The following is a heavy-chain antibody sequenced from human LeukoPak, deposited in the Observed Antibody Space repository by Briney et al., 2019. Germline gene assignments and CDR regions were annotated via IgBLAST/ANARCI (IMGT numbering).Heavy chain of an antibody. CDR3: AKDIAAAGTVDY. CDR2: ISGSGGST. J-gene: IGHJ4*02. V-gene: IGHV3-23*01. D-gene: IGHD6-13*01. CDR1: GFTFSTYA. Sequence: PGGSLRLSCAASGFTFSTYAMSWVRQAPGKGLEWVSAISGSGGSTYYADSVKGRFTISRDNSKNTLYLQMNSLRAEDTAVYYCAKDIAAAGTVDYWGQGTLVTVSS.